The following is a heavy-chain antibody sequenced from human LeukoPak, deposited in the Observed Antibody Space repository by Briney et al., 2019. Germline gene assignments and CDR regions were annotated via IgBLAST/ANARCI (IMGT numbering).Heavy chain of an antibody. Sequence: PGGPLRLSCAASGFTFSSNWMSWVRQAPGKGLDWLATIKQDGSERYYVDSVKGRFTISRDNDKNSQDLQMNNLRGEDTAVYHCARLSSGSPRSDWGQGTLVIVSS. CDR3: ARLSSGSPRSD. J-gene: IGHJ4*02. D-gene: IGHD3-10*01. CDR2: IKQDGSER. CDR1: GFTFSSNW. V-gene: IGHV3-7*04.